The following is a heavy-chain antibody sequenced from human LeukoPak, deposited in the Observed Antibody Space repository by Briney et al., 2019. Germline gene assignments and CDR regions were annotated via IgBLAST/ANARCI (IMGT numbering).Heavy chain of an antibody. Sequence: GASVKVSCKASGGTFSSYAISWVRQAPGQGLEWMGGIIPIFGTANYAQKFQGRVTMTTDTSTSTAYMELRSLRCDDTAVYYCARAGYYYYMDVWGKGTTVTVSS. CDR3: ARAGYYYYMDV. J-gene: IGHJ6*03. V-gene: IGHV1-69*05. CDR1: GGTFSSYA. CDR2: IIPIFGTA.